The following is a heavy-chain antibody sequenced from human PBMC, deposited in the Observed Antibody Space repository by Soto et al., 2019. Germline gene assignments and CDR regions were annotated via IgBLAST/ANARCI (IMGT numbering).Heavy chain of an antibody. D-gene: IGHD6-13*01. Sequence: ASVQVSCKASGYTFPGYYMQWVRQAPGQGLEWMGWINPNSGGTNYAQKFQGRVTMTRDTSISTAYMELSRLRSDDTAVYYCARDRGIAAAGEFDYWGQGTLVTVSS. J-gene: IGHJ4*02. V-gene: IGHV1-2*02. CDR3: ARDRGIAAAGEFDY. CDR2: INPNSGGT. CDR1: GYTFPGYY.